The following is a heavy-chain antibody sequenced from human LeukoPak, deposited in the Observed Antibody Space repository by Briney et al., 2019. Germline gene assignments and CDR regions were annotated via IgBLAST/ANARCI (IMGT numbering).Heavy chain of an antibody. J-gene: IGHJ4*02. D-gene: IGHD2-15*01. CDR2: IYYSGST. V-gene: IGHV4-39*01. CDR3: ARLGWWDS. CDR1: GDSVSNENFY. Sequence: SETLSLTCSVSGDSVSNENFYWGWLRQPPGRGLEWIGSIYYSGSTYYNPSLNSRVTISGDTSKNQFSLKLSSVTAADTAVYYCARLGWWDSWGQGALVTVSS.